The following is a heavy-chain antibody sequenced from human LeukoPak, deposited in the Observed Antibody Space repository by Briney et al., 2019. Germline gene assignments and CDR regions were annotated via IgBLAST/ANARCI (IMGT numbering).Heavy chain of an antibody. CDR2: ISGSGGST. Sequence: GGSLRLSCAASGFIFDNYVMSWVRQVPGKGLEWVSAISGSGGSTYYADSVKGRFTISRDNSKNTLYLQMNSLRAEDTAVYYCARRAVISLDAFDIWGQGTMVTVSS. J-gene: IGHJ3*02. V-gene: IGHV3-23*01. CDR3: ARRAVISLDAFDI. CDR1: GFIFDNYV.